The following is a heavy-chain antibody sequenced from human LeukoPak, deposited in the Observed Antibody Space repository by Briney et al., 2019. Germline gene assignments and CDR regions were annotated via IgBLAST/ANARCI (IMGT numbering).Heavy chain of an antibody. V-gene: IGHV4-4*07. J-gene: IGHJ2*01. D-gene: IGHD1-26*01. CDR1: GGSISSYY. CDR2: IYTSGST. Sequence: PSETLSLTCTVSGGSISSYYWSWLRQPAGKGLEWIGRIYTSGSTNYNPSLKSRVTMSVDTSKNQFSLKLSSVTAAGTAVYYCARVRWELLFRGLEYFDLWGRGTLVTVSS. CDR3: ARVRWELLFRGLEYFDL.